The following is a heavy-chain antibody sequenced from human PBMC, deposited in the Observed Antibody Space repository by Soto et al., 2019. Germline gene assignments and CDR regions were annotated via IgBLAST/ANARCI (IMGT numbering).Heavy chain of an antibody. D-gene: IGHD3-9*01. CDR1: GYSFSNYW. CDR2: IYPGDSDT. Sequence: GESLKISCKGPGYSFSNYWIRWVRQMPGKGLEWMGVIYPGDSDTRYGPSFQGQVTISVDKSISTAYLQWSSLKASDSATYYCARQKNDSLTGYNAMDVWGQGTTVTVSS. V-gene: IGHV5-51*01. J-gene: IGHJ6*02. CDR3: ARQKNDSLTGYNAMDV.